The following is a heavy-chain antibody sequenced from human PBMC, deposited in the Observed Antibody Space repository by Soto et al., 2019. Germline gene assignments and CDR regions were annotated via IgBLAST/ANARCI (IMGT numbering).Heavy chain of an antibody. CDR2: INHSGST. V-gene: IGHV4-34*01. Sequence: SETLSLTCAVYGGSFSGYYWSWIRQPPGEGLEWIGEINHSGSTNYNPSLKSRVTISVDTSKNQFSLKLSSVTAADTAVYYCARGPSVAGPHRSGPYFDYWGQGTLVTVSS. D-gene: IGHD6-19*01. CDR3: ARGPSVAGPHRSGPYFDY. CDR1: GGSFSGYY. J-gene: IGHJ4*02.